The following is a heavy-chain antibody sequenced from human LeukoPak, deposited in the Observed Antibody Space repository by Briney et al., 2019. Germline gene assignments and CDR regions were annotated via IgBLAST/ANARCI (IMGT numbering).Heavy chain of an antibody. D-gene: IGHD5-18*01. CDR3: AKEGRKTGNTYGYEFDS. J-gene: IGHJ4*02. V-gene: IGHV3-23*01. CDR2: VSSSGGST. Sequence: GGSLRLSCAASGFTFSSYAMSWVRHAPGKGLEWVSAVSSSGGSTNYADYVKGQFTSSRDNSKNTVYLHMNNLRAEDTAVYYCAKEGRKTGNTYGYEFDSWGQGTLVTVSS. CDR1: GFTFSSYA.